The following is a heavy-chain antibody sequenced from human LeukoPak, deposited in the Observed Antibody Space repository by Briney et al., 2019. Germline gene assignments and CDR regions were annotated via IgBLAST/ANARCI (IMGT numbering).Heavy chain of an antibody. CDR3: VKDIQLST. D-gene: IGHD5-24*01. J-gene: IGHJ3*01. Sequence: GSLRLSCAASGFNFITAAMTWVRQAPGKGLEWVSIIGSSGGSTYYADSVKGRFTISRDNFNHTLSLQMNSLRAEDTAIYYCVKDIQLSTWGLGTMVTVSS. CDR1: GFNFITAA. CDR2: IGSSGGST. V-gene: IGHV3-23*01.